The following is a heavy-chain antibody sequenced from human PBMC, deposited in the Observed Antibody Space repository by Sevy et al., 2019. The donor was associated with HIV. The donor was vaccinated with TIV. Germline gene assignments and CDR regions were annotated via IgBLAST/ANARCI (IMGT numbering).Heavy chain of an antibody. CDR1: GYTLTQLS. J-gene: IGHJ4*02. Sequence: ASVKVSCKVSGYTLTQLSMHWVRQAPGKGLEWMGSFDPEDGETIYAQKFQGRVTMTEDTSTETAYMELSSLKPEDTAVFYCAITKDYYDSSGYPFDYWGQGTLVTVSS. D-gene: IGHD3-22*01. CDR3: AITKDYYDSSGYPFDY. V-gene: IGHV1-24*01. CDR2: FDPEDGET.